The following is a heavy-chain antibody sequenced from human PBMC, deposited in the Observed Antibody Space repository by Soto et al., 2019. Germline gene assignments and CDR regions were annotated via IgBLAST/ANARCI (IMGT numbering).Heavy chain of an antibody. CDR2: ISGSGGVT. Sequence: PVGSMRLSCATSRFTFSCYSMSWVCQAPGKGLEWVSAISGSGGVTSYADSVRGRFTISRDNSKNTLYLQMTSLRAEDTAVYYCAKAQASRFPAVRVDPWGQGTLVTVSS. J-gene: IGHJ5*02. CDR3: AKAQASRFPAVRVDP. V-gene: IGHV3-23*01. CDR1: RFTFSCYS. D-gene: IGHD3-10*01.